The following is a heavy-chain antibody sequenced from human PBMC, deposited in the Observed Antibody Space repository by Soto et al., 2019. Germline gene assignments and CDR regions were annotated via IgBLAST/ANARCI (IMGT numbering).Heavy chain of an antibody. CDR3: ARHTPAISISDH. CDR1: GGSISSSSYY. CDR2: IYYSGST. D-gene: IGHD2-15*01. V-gene: IGHV4-39*01. J-gene: IGHJ4*02. Sequence: ETLSLTCTVSGGSISSSSYYWGWIRQPPGKGLEWIGSIYYSGSTYYNPSLKSRATISVDTSKNQFSLKLSSVTAADTAVYYCARHTPAISISDHWGQGTLVTVSS.